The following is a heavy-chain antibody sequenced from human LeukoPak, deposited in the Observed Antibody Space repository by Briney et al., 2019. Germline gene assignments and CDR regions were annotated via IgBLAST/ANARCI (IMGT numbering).Heavy chain of an antibody. Sequence: PGGSLRLSCAASGFTFSSYGMHWVRQAPGKGLEWVSYISSSSSTIYYADSVKGRFTISRDNAKNSLYLQMNSLRAEDTAVYYCARDGVVVAAPLDYWGQGTLVTVSS. CDR2: ISSSSSTI. CDR3: ARDGVVVAAPLDY. J-gene: IGHJ4*02. CDR1: GFTFSSYG. V-gene: IGHV3-48*01. D-gene: IGHD2-15*01.